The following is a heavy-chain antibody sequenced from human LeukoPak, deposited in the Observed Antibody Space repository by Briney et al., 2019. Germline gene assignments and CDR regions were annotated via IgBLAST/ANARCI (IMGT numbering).Heavy chain of an antibody. V-gene: IGHV1-69*13. CDR3: ARMAIFGVVIFDY. CDR1: GGTFSSYA. Sequence: ASVKVSCKASGGTFSSYAISWVRQAPGQGLEWMGGIISIFGTANYAQKFQGRVTITADESTSTAYMELSSLRSEDTAVYYCARMAIFGVVIFDYWGQGTLVTVSS. D-gene: IGHD3-3*01. CDR2: IISIFGTA. J-gene: IGHJ4*02.